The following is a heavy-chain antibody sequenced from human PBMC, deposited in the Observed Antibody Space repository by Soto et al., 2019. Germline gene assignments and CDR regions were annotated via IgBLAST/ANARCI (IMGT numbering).Heavy chain of an antibody. Sequence: ASVKVSCKASGGTFSSYAISWVRQAPGQGLEWMGGIIPIFGTANYAQKFQGRVTITADESTSTAYMELSSLRSEDTAVYYCASGSYYKTAQPGNNYYYYGMDVWGQGTTVTVSS. CDR1: GGTFSSYA. CDR3: ASGSYYKTAQPGNNYYYYGMDV. D-gene: IGHD3-10*01. J-gene: IGHJ6*02. V-gene: IGHV1-69*13. CDR2: IIPIFGTA.